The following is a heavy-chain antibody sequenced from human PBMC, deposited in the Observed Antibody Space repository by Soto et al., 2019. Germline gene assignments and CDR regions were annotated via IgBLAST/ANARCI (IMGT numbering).Heavy chain of an antibody. CDR3: APIPYGGATLGY. D-gene: IGHD3-16*01. CDR1: GFSLSTTGVG. J-gene: IGHJ4*02. V-gene: IGHV2-5*02. CDR2: IYWDDDK. Sequence: QITLKESGPPLVNPTQTVTLTCTFSGFSLSTTGVGVGWIRQPPGKALEWLAVIYWDDDKRYSPSLKSRLTIPKATAKNQVVLTMSNMAPVATATYYCAPIPYGGATLGYWGQGTLVTVSS.